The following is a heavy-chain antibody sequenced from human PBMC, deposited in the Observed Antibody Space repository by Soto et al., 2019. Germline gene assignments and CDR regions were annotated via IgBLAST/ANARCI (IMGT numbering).Heavy chain of an antibody. CDR3: AKSPWRWGRSWYYFDY. Sequence: QVQLVESGGGVVQPGRSLRLSCSASGFTFSSYGMHWVRQAPGKGLEWVAVISYDGSNKYYADSVKGRFTISRDNSKNTLYLQMNSLRAEDTAVYYCAKSPWRWGRSWYYFDYWGQGTLVTVSS. J-gene: IGHJ4*02. CDR1: GFTFSSYG. D-gene: IGHD6-13*01. CDR2: ISYDGSNK. V-gene: IGHV3-30*18.